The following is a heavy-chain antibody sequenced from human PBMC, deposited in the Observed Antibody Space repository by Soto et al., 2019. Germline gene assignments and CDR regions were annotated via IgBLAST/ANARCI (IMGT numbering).Heavy chain of an antibody. J-gene: IGHJ4*02. D-gene: IGHD5-12*01. CDR2: INTYNGMT. CDR1: GYTFINYH. Sequence: QVQLVQSGGEVEKPGASVTVSCKASGYTFINYHITWVRQAPGQGLEWMAWINTYNGMTDYAQRFQGRVTMTRDISTSTAYMELRNLGSDDTAVYFCAKSPRGEMATDWGQGTLVTVSS. CDR3: AKSPRGEMATD. V-gene: IGHV1-18*01.